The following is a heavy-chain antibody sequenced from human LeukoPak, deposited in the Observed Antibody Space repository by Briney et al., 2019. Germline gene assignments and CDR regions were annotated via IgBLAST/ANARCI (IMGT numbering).Heavy chain of an antibody. Sequence: SETLSLTCTVSGGSISSYYWSWIRQPAGKGLEWIGRIYNSGSTNYNTNYNPSLTSRVTMSVDTSKNQFSLKLNSVSAADTAVYFCARAIWYGSGTTAFDYWGQGTLVTVST. CDR2: IYNSGST. CDR3: ARAIWYGSGTTAFDY. J-gene: IGHJ4*02. V-gene: IGHV4-4*07. D-gene: IGHD3-10*01. CDR1: GGSISSYY.